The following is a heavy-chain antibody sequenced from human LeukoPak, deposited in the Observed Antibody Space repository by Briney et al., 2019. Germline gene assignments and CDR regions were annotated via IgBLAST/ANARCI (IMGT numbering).Heavy chain of an antibody. CDR3: TRSVVVPAAGGYGMDV. CDR2: IKSKANSYAT. CDR1: GFTFSSYA. V-gene: IGHV3-73*01. D-gene: IGHD2-2*01. Sequence: GGSLRLSCAASGFTFSSYAMSWVRQAPGKGLEWVGRIKSKANSYATAYAASVKGRFTISRDDSKNTAYLQMNSLKTEDTAVYYCTRSVVVPAAGGYGMDVWGQGTTVTVSS. J-gene: IGHJ6*02.